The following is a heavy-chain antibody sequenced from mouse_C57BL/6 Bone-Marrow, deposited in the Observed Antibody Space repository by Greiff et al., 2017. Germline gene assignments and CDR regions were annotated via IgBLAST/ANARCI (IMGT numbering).Heavy chain of an antibody. D-gene: IGHD1-1*01. Sequence: QVQLQQSGAELVRPGASVTLSCKASGYTFPDYEMHWVKQTPVHGLEWIGAIDPETGGTAYNQKFKGKDILTADKYSSTADMALRSLTADDSAVYYCTRDGSCYGGYWGQGTTLTVSS. CDR3: TRDGSCYGGY. V-gene: IGHV1-15*01. CDR2: IDPETGGT. J-gene: IGHJ2*01. CDR1: GYTFPDYE.